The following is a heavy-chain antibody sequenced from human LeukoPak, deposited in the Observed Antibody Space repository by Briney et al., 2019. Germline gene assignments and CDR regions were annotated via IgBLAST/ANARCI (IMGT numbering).Heavy chain of an antibody. Sequence: SETLSLTCAVYSGSFSGDYWSWIRQPPGKGLEWIGEINHSGSTNYNPSLKSRVTISVDTSKNQFSLKLSSVTAADTAVYYCARGLVDYYDSSGYYLDYWGQGTLVTVSS. V-gene: IGHV4-34*01. CDR3: ARGLVDYYDSSGYYLDY. CDR1: SGSFSGDY. J-gene: IGHJ4*02. D-gene: IGHD3-22*01. CDR2: INHSGST.